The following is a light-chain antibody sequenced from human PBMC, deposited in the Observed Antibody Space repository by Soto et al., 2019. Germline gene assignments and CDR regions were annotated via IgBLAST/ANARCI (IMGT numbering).Light chain of an antibody. V-gene: IGKV3-15*01. CDR3: QQYNDWPPLT. CDR2: GAS. Sequence: EVVMTQSPATLSVSPGERATLSCRASQSVSSNLAWYQQKRGQAPRLLIYGASTRATGIPARFSGSGSGTEFTLTISSLQSEDLAVYFCQQYNDWPPLTFGGGTKVEI. J-gene: IGKJ4*01. CDR1: QSVSSN.